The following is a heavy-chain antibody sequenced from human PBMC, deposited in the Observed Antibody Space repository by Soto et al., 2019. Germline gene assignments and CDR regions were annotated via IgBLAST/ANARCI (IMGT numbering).Heavy chain of an antibody. J-gene: IGHJ6*03. D-gene: IGHD3-16*01. CDR2: IYYSGSA. V-gene: IGHV4-59*01. CDR3: AAAVPAEYVFPYYYMDV. CDR1: GASISRYH. Sequence: SETLSLTCTVSGASISRYHWSWIRQTPGKGLEWIGYIYYSGSANYNPSLKSRVTLSVDTSKNQVSLKLSSVTAADTGVYYCAAAVPAEYVFPYYYMDVWGKGTTVTVSS.